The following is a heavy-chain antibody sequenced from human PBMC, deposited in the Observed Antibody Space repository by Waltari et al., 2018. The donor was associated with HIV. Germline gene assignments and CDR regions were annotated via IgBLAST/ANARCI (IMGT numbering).Heavy chain of an antibody. D-gene: IGHD2-21*01. CDR3: VRVVSDGKGSSWLDP. J-gene: IGHJ5*02. CDR2: IYHPGST. Sequence: QVQLQESGPGQVEPSGPLSLPCAVSGGSISTYNWWTWVRQPPGKGLEWIGEIYHPGSTNYNKSLKSRVTISVDKSKNQFSLELRSVTAADTAVYYCVRVVSDGKGSSWLDPWGQGTLVTVSS. CDR1: GGSISTYNW. V-gene: IGHV4-4*02.